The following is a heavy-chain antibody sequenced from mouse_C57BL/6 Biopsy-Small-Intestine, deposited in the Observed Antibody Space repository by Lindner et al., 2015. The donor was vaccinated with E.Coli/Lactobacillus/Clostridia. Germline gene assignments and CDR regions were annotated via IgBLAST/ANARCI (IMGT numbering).Heavy chain of an antibody. CDR1: GYAFTNYL. J-gene: IGHJ2*01. D-gene: IGHD1-1*01. Sequence: VQLQESGGEVIRPGTSVKVSCKASGYAFTNYLIEWVKQRPGQGLEWIGVINPGSGGTNYNEKFKGKATLTADKSSSTAYMQLSSLTSEDSAVYFCARSDYYGSSAYFDYWGQGTTLTVSS. V-gene: IGHV1-54*01. CDR2: INPGSGGT. CDR3: ARSDYYGSSAYFDY.